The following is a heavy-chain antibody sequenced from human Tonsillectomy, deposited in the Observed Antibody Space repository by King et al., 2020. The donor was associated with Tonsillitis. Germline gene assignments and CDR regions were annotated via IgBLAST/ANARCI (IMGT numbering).Heavy chain of an antibody. CDR3: AREEGTTDAFDI. D-gene: IGHD4-17*01. Sequence: LVESWGGVVQPGRSLRLSCAASGFTFSSYAMHWVRQAPGKGLEWVAVISYDGSNKYYADSVKGRFTISRDNSKNTLYLQMNSLRAEDTAVYYCAREEGTTDAFDIWGQGTMVTVSS. V-gene: IGHV3-30*01. CDR2: ISYDGSNK. J-gene: IGHJ3*02. CDR1: GFTFSSYA.